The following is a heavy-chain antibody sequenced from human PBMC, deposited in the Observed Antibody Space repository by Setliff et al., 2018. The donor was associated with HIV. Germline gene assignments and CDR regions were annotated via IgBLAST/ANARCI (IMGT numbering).Heavy chain of an antibody. CDR3: ARDPIRAVGVDFWSATNNWFGP. Sequence: GASVKVSCKSSGYTFSDYYMHWVRQAPGQGLEWMGIMNAKSGSTHYARKFQGRVTMTRDTATSTVYMELSSLRSEDTAVYYCARDPIRAVGVDFWSATNNWFGPWGQGTLVTVPQ. CDR2: MNAKSGST. V-gene: IGHV1-46*01. CDR1: GYTFSDYY. J-gene: IGHJ5*02. D-gene: IGHD3-3*01.